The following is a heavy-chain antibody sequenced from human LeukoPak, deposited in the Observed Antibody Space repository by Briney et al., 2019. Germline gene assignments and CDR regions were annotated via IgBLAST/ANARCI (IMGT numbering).Heavy chain of an antibody. CDR1: GGSITNTNY. Sequence: PSETLSLTCGVSGGSITNTNYWTWVGQPPGKGLEWIAEVNLQGSTNYNPSLMGRVAIAVDTSENHISLQLTSVTAADPAVYYCAREGGPYRPLDYSGQGTLVTVSS. J-gene: IGHJ4*02. CDR3: AREGGPYRPLDY. V-gene: IGHV4-4*02. CDR2: VNLQGST.